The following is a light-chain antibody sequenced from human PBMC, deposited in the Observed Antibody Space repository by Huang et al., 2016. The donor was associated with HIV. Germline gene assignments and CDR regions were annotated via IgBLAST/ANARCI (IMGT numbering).Light chain of an antibody. CDR1: QNISRF. V-gene: IGKV3-11*01. Sequence: EIVLTQSPATLSLSPGGRATLSCRSSQNISRFLAWYQQVCGQAPRLLIYGASTRANGITARFSGSGSGTDFTLTINNLEPGDFAVYYCQQRFTFGPGTKVDIK. CDR2: GAS. J-gene: IGKJ3*01. CDR3: QQRFT.